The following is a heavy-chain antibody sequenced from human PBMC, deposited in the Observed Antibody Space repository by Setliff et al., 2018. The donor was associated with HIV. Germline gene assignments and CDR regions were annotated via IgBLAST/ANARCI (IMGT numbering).Heavy chain of an antibody. D-gene: IGHD3-3*01. J-gene: IGHJ6*04. CDR3: ASGRDFWSGLYV. CDR2: IYYSGST. Sequence: SETLSLTCTVSGGSISSHYWSWIRQPPLKGLEWIGYIYYSGSTNYNPSLKGRVTISVDTSKNQFSLRLSSVTAADTAVYYCASGRDFWSGLYVWGKGTTVTVSS. CDR1: GGSISSHY. V-gene: IGHV4-59*11.